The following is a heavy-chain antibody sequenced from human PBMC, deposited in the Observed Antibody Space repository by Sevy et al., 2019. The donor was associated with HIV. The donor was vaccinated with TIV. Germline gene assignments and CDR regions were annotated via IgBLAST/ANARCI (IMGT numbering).Heavy chain of an antibody. J-gene: IGHJ4*02. CDR1: GLSFSSYW. D-gene: IGHD2-15*01. Sequence: GGSLRLSCAVSGLSFSSYWMHWVRQAPGKGLVWVSSINSDGRTTTYADSVKGRFTISRDNAKNTLFMHAKSLTAEETAVYFCLVVSPPVGILYWGQGTLVTVSS. CDR3: LVVSPPVGILY. V-gene: IGHV3-74*01. CDR2: INSDGRTT.